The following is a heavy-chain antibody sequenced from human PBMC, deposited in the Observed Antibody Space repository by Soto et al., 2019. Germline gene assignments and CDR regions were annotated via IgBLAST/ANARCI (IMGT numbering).Heavy chain of an antibody. V-gene: IGHV1-3*01. CDR2: INAGNGNT. J-gene: IGHJ3*02. CDR3: ARVLLVRGGGYDFWSGYAFDI. Sequence: ASVKVSCKASGYTFTSYAMHWVRQAPGQRLEWMGWINAGNGNTKYSQKFQGRVTITRDTSASTAYMELSSLRSEDTAVYYCARVLLVRGGGYDFWSGYAFDIWGQGTMVTVSS. D-gene: IGHD3-3*01. CDR1: GYTFTSYA.